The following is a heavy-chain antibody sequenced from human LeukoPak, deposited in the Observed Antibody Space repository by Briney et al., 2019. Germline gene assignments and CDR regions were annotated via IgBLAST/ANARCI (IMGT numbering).Heavy chain of an antibody. J-gene: IGHJ4*02. V-gene: IGHV4-59*01. CDR2: ISYSGST. CDR3: AKNEGRYDGVGRYITTADY. D-gene: IGHD2-8*01. CDR1: GGSISDSY. Sequence: SETLSLTCTVSGGSISDSYWTWIRQPPGTGLEWIGYISYSGSTNYNPSLKSRVTISVDASKNQFSLKLSSGTAADTAVYYCAKNEGRYDGVGRYITTADYWGQGTLVTVSS.